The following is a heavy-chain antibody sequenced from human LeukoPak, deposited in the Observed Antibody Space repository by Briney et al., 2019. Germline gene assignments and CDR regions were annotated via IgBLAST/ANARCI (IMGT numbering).Heavy chain of an antibody. J-gene: IGHJ6*02. CDR3: ARGAGYYYYYGMDV. D-gene: IGHD3-10*01. V-gene: IGHV3-30-3*01. CDR2: ISYDGSNK. Sequence: QRGRSLRLSCAASGFIFSSYAMHWVSQASGKGLEWVAVISYDGSNKYYADSVKGRFTIARDNSKNTLYLQMNSLRAEDTAVYYLARGAGYYYYYGMDVWGQGTTVTVSS. CDR1: GFIFSSYA.